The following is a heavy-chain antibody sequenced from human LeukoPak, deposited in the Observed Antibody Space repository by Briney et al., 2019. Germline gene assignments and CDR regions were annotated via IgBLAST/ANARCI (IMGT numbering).Heavy chain of an antibody. CDR3: ARALDTPNSYSFDY. Sequence: QTLSLTCAISGDSVSSNSAAWNWIRQSPSRGLEWLVSTYYRSKWYNDYAVSVRSRITINPDTSKNQFSLQLNSVTPEDTAVYYCARALDTPNSYSFDYWGQGTLVTVSS. CDR2: TYYRSKWYN. D-gene: IGHD5-18*01. J-gene: IGHJ4*02. V-gene: IGHV6-1*01. CDR1: GDSVSSNSAA.